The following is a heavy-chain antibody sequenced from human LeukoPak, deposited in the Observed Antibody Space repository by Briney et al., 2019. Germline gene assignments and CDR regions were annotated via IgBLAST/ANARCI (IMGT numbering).Heavy chain of an antibody. J-gene: IGHJ5*02. CDR2: IYYSGST. CDR1: GGSISSSSYY. V-gene: IGHV4-39*01. CDR3: ARFYYYGSGSYQGNWFDP. D-gene: IGHD3-10*01. Sequence: SETLSLTRTVSGGSISSSSYYWGWIRHPPRKGLEWIGSIYYSGSTSYTPSLKIRVTISVDTSKNQFSLRLSSVPAADTAVYYCARFYYYGSGSYQGNWFDPWGQGTLVTVSS.